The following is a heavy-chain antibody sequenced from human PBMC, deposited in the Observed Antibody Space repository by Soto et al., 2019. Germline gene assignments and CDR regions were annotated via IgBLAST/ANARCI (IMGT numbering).Heavy chain of an antibody. V-gene: IGHV4-30-2*01. CDR3: ARGRPFDY. CDR1: GGSISSGGYS. Sequence: QLQLQESGSGLVKPSQTLSLTCAVSGGSISSGGYSWSWIRQPPGKGLEWIGYIYHIVTYYHPSRKSRVTISVDRSKNPFSLKLGSVTAADTAVYYCARGRPFDYWGQGTLVTVSS. CDR2: IYHIVT. J-gene: IGHJ4*02.